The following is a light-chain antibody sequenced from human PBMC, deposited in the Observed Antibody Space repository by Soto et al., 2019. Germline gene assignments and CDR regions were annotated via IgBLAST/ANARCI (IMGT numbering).Light chain of an antibody. V-gene: IGLV2-14*01. CDR1: SSDVGGYNY. Sequence: QSVLTQPASVSGSPGQSITISCTRTSSDVGGYNYVSWYQQHPGKAPKLMIYDVSNRPSGVSNRFSGSKSGNTASLTIPGLQAEDESDYSCSSYTSSSTPYVFRPGTKV. CDR3: SSYTSSSTPYV. J-gene: IGLJ1*01. CDR2: DVS.